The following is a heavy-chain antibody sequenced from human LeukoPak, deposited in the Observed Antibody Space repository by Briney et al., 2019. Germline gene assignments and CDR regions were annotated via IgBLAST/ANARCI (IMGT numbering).Heavy chain of an antibody. Sequence: PSETLSLTCTVSGGSISSGSCYWGWIRQPPGRGLEWIGSIYYSGNTYYNPSLKSRVTISVDASKNEFSLKLTSVTVADTAVYYCAREERMAAAGTCWFDPWGQGTLVTVSS. CDR2: IYYSGNT. CDR3: AREERMAAAGTCWFDP. J-gene: IGHJ5*02. CDR1: GGSISSGSCY. D-gene: IGHD6-13*01. V-gene: IGHV4-39*07.